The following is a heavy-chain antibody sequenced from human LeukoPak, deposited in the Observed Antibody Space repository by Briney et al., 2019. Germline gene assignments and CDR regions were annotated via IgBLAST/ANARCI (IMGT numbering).Heavy chain of an antibody. V-gene: IGHV3-33*06. Sequence: GRSLRLSCAASGFTFSYYGMHWVRQAPGKGLEWVAVIWNDGGKKYYADSVKGRFTISRDNSKNTLYLQMNSLRAEDTAVYYCAKDDFFDYWGQGTLVTVSS. CDR2: IWNDGGKK. CDR3: AKDDFFDY. J-gene: IGHJ4*02. CDR1: GFTFSYYG.